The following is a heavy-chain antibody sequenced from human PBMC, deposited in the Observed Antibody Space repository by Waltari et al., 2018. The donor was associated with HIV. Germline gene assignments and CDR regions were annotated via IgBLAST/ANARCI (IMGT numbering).Heavy chain of an antibody. V-gene: IGHV3-48*03. Sequence: EVQLVESGGGLVQPGGSVRLSCAGSGFTFSNYEMTWVRQAPGKGLEWISYISAGGTKYYADSVKGRFSISRDNAKNSLYLQMNSLRAEDTAVYYCAKAVGDTSGRYWGGDVWGQGTTVTVSS. CDR3: AKAVGDTSGRYWGGDV. CDR1: GFTFSNYE. D-gene: IGHD6-19*01. CDR2: ISAGGTK. J-gene: IGHJ6*02.